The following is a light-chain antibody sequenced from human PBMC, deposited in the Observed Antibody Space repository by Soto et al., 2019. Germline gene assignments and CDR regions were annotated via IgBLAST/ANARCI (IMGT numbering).Light chain of an antibody. CDR2: DAS. V-gene: IGKV3-11*01. J-gene: IGKJ4*01. Sequence: EIVLTQSPGTLSLSPGDRATLSCRASQSVSIYLAWYQQKPGQAPRLLIYDASNRVTGIPARFSGSVSGTDFTLTISSVEPEDFAVYYCQQRVDWLTFGGGTTLEIK. CDR1: QSVSIY. CDR3: QQRVDWLT.